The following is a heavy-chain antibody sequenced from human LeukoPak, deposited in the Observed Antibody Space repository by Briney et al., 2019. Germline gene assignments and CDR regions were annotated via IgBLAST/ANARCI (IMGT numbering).Heavy chain of an antibody. Sequence: PGRSLRLSCAACGFTFSSYGMHWVRQAPGKGLQWVAVISYDGSNKYYADSVKGRFTISRDNSKNTLYLQMNSLRAEDTAVYYCAKDGSGWYYGTDYWGQGTLVTVSS. CDR1: GFTFSSYG. J-gene: IGHJ4*02. CDR3: AKDGSGWYYGTDY. V-gene: IGHV3-30*18. D-gene: IGHD6-19*01. CDR2: ISYDGSNK.